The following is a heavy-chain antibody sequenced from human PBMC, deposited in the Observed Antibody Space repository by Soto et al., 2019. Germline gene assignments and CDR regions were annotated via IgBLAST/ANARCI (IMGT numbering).Heavy chain of an antibody. CDR3: ARVPDR. D-gene: IGHD2-2*01. CDR2: IHHSGNS. V-gene: IGHV4-4*02. J-gene: IGHJ5*02. Sequence: SETLSLTCAVSGDSISSDKWWSWVRQPPGKGLEWIGEIHHSGNSNYNPSLKSRVTISVDRSKNQFSLKLSSVTAADTAVYYCARVPDRWGQGTLVTVSS. CDR1: GDSISSDKW.